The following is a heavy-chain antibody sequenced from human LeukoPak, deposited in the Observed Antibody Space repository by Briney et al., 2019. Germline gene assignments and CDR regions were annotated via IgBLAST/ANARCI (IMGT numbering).Heavy chain of an antibody. V-gene: IGHV4-39*01. J-gene: IGHJ4*02. Sequence: PSETLSLTCTVSGGSISSSSYYWGWIRQPPGKGLEWIGSIYYSGSTYYNPSLKSRVTISVDTSKNQFSLKLSSVTAADTAVYYCARRGRRGYSYGIDYWGQGTLVTVSS. CDR3: ARRGRRGYSYGIDY. CDR1: GGSISSSSYY. CDR2: IYYSGST. D-gene: IGHD5-18*01.